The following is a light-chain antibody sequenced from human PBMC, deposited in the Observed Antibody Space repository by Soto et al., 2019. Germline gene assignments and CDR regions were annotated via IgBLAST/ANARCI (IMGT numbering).Light chain of an antibody. J-gene: IGKJ4*01. Sequence: EIVLTQSPATLSLSPGERATLSCRASQDVGTYLAWYQQKPGQAPRLLIYDASNRATGIPARFSGSGSGADFTLSISSLEPEDFAVYYCQVRSNWLFIFGGGTKVEIK. V-gene: IGKV3-11*01. CDR3: QVRSNWLFI. CDR1: QDVGTY. CDR2: DAS.